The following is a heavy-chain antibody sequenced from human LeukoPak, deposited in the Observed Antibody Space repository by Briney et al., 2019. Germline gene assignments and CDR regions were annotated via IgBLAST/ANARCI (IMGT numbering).Heavy chain of an antibody. V-gene: IGHV3-23*01. Sequence: GGSLRLSCAASGFTFSSYGMSWVRQAPGKGLEWVSAISGSGGSTYYADSVKGRFTISRDNSKNILYLQMNSLRAEDTAVYYCAELGITMIGGVWGKGTTVTISS. CDR2: ISGSGGST. J-gene: IGHJ6*04. D-gene: IGHD3-10*02. CDR3: AELGITMIGGV. CDR1: GFTFSSYG.